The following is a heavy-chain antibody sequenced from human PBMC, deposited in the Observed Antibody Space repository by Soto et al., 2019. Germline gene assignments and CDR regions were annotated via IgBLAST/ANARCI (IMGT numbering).Heavy chain of an antibody. J-gene: IGHJ4*02. Sequence: GGSLRLSCAVSGFSFSNAWMSWVRQAPGKGLEWVGRIKTKADGGTTDYAAPVKGRFTISRDDLKNTVFLQMRSLETEDTAVYYCTAHLGEFFPLDYWGQGTLVTVSS. CDR2: IKTKADGGTT. D-gene: IGHD3-16*01. CDR3: TAHLGEFFPLDY. V-gene: IGHV3-15*01. CDR1: GFSFSNAW.